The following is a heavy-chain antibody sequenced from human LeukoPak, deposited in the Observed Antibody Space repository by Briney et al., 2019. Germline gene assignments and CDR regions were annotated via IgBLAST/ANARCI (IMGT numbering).Heavy chain of an antibody. CDR1: GFTFNSYA. V-gene: IGHV3-23*01. J-gene: IGHJ4*02. CDR2: ISGGGYST. CDR3: AKEWYESSGYYYEY. Sequence: PGGSLRLSCAASGFTFNSYAMSWVRQAPGKGLEWVSTISGGGYSTYYADSVKGRFTISRDNSKNTLYLQVNSLRAEDTAVYYCAKEWYESSGYYYEYWGQGILVTVSS. D-gene: IGHD3-22*01.